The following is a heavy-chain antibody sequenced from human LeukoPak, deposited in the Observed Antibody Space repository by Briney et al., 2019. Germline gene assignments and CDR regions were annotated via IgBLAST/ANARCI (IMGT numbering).Heavy chain of an antibody. Sequence: PSETLSLTCTVSGGSISYYYWNWIRQPAGKGLEWIGRIYTSGRTYYNPSLKSRVSMSVDTSKNQFSLQLNSVTPEDTAVYYCARGISTDSSVYYVIGGFDYWGQGTLVTVSS. CDR3: ARGISTDSSVYYVIGGFDY. V-gene: IGHV4-4*07. D-gene: IGHD3-22*01. CDR2: IYTSGRT. J-gene: IGHJ4*02. CDR1: GGSISYYY.